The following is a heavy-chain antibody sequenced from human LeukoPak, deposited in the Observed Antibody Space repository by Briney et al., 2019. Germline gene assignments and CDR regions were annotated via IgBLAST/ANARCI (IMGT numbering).Heavy chain of an antibody. Sequence: ASVKVSCEVSGYTLTELSMHWVRQAPGKGLEWMGGFDPEEGETIYAQKFQGRVTMTEDTSTDTAYMELSSLRSEDTAVYYCATEKLLRYFDWSTWGQGTLVTVSS. J-gene: IGHJ5*02. D-gene: IGHD3-9*01. V-gene: IGHV1-24*01. CDR3: ATEKLLRYFDWST. CDR1: GYTLTELS. CDR2: FDPEEGET.